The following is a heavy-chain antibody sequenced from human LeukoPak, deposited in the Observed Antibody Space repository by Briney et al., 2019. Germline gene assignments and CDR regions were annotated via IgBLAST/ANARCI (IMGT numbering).Heavy chain of an antibody. Sequence: NPGGSLRLSCAASGFALSGYSINWVRQAPGKGLEWVSFIDRSNSDIYYADSVKGRFTISRDNAGESVFLQLNRLRAEDTAVYYCTRDPGYSSSSISFWGQGTLVTVSS. J-gene: IGHJ4*02. CDR2: IDRSNSDI. V-gene: IGHV3-21*01. CDR1: GFALSGYS. D-gene: IGHD6-6*01. CDR3: TRDPGYSSSSISF.